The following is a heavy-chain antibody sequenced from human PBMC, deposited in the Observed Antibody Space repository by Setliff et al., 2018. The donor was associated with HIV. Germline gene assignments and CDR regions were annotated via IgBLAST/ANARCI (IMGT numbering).Heavy chain of an antibody. CDR3: AALSLRTNSVYGIISTRFDP. V-gene: IGHV3-21*04. J-gene: IGHJ5*02. Sequence: PGGSLRLSCAASGFTVSDTHMTWVRQAPGKGLEWVSSIGISSTFLYYADSVKGRFTISRDNAKNSLYLQMNSLRAEDTALYYCAALSLRTNSVYGIISTRFDPWGQGTLVTVSS. CDR1: GFTVSDTH. CDR2: IGISSTFL. D-gene: IGHD2-8*01.